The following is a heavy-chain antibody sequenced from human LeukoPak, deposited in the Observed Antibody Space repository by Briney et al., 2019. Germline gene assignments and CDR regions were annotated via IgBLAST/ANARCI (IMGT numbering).Heavy chain of an antibody. CDR2: IFYNGNT. V-gene: IGHV4-59*01. J-gene: IGHJ3*02. D-gene: IGHD3-16*02. CDR1: GGSISNYY. CDR3: ARSDTYGGVIAFDAFDI. Sequence: SETLSLTCTVSGGSISNYYWSWLRQFPGKALEWVGYIFYNGNTNYSPSLKSRVTVSLDTSKDQFSLELNSVTAADTAIYYCARSDTYGGVIAFDAFDIWGPGAMVTVSS.